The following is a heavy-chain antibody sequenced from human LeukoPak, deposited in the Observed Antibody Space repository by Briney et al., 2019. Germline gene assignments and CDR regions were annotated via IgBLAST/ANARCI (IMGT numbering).Heavy chain of an antibody. V-gene: IGHV4-39*07. CDR1: GGSISSSSYY. D-gene: IGHD6-19*01. J-gene: IGHJ4*02. CDR3: TTEGQWLVRFDY. Sequence: SETLSLTCTVSGGSISSSSYYWGWIRQPPGKGLEWIGYIYYSGSTHYNPSLKSRVTISVDTSKNQFSLKLSSVTAADTAVYYCTTEGQWLVRFDYWGQGTLVTVSS. CDR2: IYYSGST.